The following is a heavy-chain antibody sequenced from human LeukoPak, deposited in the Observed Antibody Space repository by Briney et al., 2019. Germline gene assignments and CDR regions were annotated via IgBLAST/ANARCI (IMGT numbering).Heavy chain of an antibody. D-gene: IGHD3-16*02. CDR1: GFTFSSYW. J-gene: IGHJ4*02. CDR2: INSDGSST. CDR3: ANGFGGVIVQGFDY. Sequence: PGGSLRLSCAASGFTFSSYWMHWVRQAPGKGLVWVSRINSDGSSTSYADSVKGRFTISRDNAKNTLYLQMNSLRAEDTALYYCANGFGGVIVQGFDYWGQGTLVTVSS. V-gene: IGHV3-74*01.